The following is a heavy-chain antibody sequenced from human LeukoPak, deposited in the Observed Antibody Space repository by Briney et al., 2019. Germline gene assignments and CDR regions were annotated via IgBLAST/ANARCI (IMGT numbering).Heavy chain of an antibody. V-gene: IGHV3-30*02. Sequence: GGSLRLSCAASGFTFSSYGMHWVRQAPGKGLEWVAFIRYDGSNKYYADSVKGRFTISRDNSKNTLYLQMNSLRAEDTAVYYCAKLRLGIVRGSFLNNSNYWGQGTLVTVSS. CDR1: GFTFSSYG. CDR2: IRYDGSNK. J-gene: IGHJ4*02. D-gene: IGHD3-10*01. CDR3: AKLRLGIVRGSFLNNSNY.